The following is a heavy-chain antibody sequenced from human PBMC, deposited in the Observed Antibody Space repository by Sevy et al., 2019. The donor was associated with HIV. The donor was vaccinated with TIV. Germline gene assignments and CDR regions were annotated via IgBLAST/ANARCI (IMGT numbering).Heavy chain of an antibody. CDR3: AKNHYELVSYFEH. CDR1: RVSFTNPA. J-gene: IGHJ1*01. Sequence: GGSLRLSCSTSRVSFTNPAMSWLRQAPGKGLEWVASISGSGGTKYYAGSVRGRFSISRDDSEDTGYLQMSSLRAEDTAVYYCAKNHYELVSYFEHWGQGTLVTVSS. V-gene: IGHV3-23*01. CDR2: ISGSGGTK. D-gene: IGHD3-22*01.